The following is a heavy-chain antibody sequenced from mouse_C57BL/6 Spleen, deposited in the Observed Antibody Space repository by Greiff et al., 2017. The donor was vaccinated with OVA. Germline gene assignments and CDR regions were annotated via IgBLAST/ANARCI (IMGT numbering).Heavy chain of an antibody. CDR1: GYTFTDYC. CDR3: ARGSNPFAY. D-gene: IGHD1-1*01. Sequence: EVQLQQSGPELVKPGASVKISCKASGYTFTDYCMNWVKQSHGKSLEWIGDINPNNGGTSYNQKFKGKATLTVDKSSSTAYMELGSLTSEDSAVYDCARGSNPFAYWGQGTLVTVAA. J-gene: IGHJ3*01. CDR2: INPNNGGT. V-gene: IGHV1-26*01.